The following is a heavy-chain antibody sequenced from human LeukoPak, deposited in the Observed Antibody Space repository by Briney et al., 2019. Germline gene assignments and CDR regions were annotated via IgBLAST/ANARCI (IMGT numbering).Heavy chain of an antibody. J-gene: IGHJ4*02. CDR1: GFTFNTVW. CDR2: IKHEGSDK. D-gene: IGHD3-9*01. Sequence: GGALRLSCCATGFTFNTVWMRWVRQAPGKGLGWVANIKHEGSDKYYVESVKGRFTISRDNAKISLYQQMNSVRPDDTAVYDCVRLRYFGSSHSLDYWGQGTLVTVSS. V-gene: IGHV3-7*01. CDR3: VRLRYFGSSHSLDY.